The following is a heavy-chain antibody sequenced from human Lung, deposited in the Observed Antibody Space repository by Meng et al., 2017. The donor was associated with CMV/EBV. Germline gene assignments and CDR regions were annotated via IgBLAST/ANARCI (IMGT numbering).Heavy chain of an antibody. CDR3: AKDRDRQGPNWLDP. V-gene: IGHV3-9*01. CDR2: ISWNSGSI. J-gene: IGHJ5*02. Sequence: GGSLRLXCAASGFTFDDYAMHWVRQAPGKGLEWVSCISWNSGSIGYADSVKGRFTISRDNAKNSLYLQMNSLRAEDTALYYCAKDRDRQGPNWLDPLGQGXLVTVSS. CDR1: GFTFDDYA.